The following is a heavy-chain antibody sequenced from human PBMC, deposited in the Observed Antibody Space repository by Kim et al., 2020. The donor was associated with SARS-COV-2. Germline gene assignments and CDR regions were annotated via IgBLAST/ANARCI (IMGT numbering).Heavy chain of an antibody. V-gene: IGHV1-58*01. CDR1: GFTFTSSA. CDR3: AAQRVEDAFDI. CDR2: IVVGSGNT. Sequence: SVKVSCKASGFTFTSSAVQWVRQARGQRLEWIGWIVVGSGNTNYAQKFQERVTITRDMSTSTAYMELCSLRSEDTAVYYCAAQRVEDAFDIWGQGTMVTVSS. J-gene: IGHJ3*02. D-gene: IGHD1-1*01.